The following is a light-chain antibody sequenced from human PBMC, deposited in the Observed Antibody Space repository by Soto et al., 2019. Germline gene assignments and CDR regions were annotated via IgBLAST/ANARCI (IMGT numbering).Light chain of an antibody. V-gene: IGLV2-14*03. CDR2: DVG. Sequence: QSALTQPASVSGSPGQSITISCTGTSSDVGAYAYVSWYQHHPGKVPKLMIYDVGVRPSGVSNRFSGSKSGNTASLTISGLQADDEADYYCSSYTGSGSLYVFGTGTKVTVL. CDR3: SSYTGSGSLYV. CDR1: SSDVGAYAY. J-gene: IGLJ1*01.